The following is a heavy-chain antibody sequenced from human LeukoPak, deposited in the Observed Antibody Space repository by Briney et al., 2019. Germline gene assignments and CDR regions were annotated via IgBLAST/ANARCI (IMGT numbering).Heavy chain of an antibody. V-gene: IGHV3-30*03. D-gene: IGHD2-15*01. J-gene: IGHJ6*02. CDR3: ASRTRGYCSGGSCSTLGYYYYGMDV. CDR2: ISYDGSNK. Sequence: GGSLRLSCAASGFTFSSYGMHWVRQAPGKGLEWVAVISYDGSNKYYADSVKGRFTISRDNSKNTLYLQMNSLRAEDTAVYYCASRTRGYCSGGSCSTLGYYYYGMDVWGQGTTVTVSS. CDR1: GFTFSSYG.